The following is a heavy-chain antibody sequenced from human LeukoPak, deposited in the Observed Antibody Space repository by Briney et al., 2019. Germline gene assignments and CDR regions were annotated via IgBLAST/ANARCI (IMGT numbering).Heavy chain of an antibody. CDR2: IIPILGIA. CDR1: GGTFSSYA. D-gene: IGHD3-16*02. Sequence: AASVKVSCKASGGTFSSYAISWVRQAPGQGLEWMGRIIPILGIANYAQKFQGRVTITAGKSTSTAYMELSSQRSEDTAVYYCARERPYDYVWGSYRFPYYFDYWGQGTLVTVSS. V-gene: IGHV1-69*04. CDR3: ARERPYDYVWGSYRFPYYFDY. J-gene: IGHJ4*02.